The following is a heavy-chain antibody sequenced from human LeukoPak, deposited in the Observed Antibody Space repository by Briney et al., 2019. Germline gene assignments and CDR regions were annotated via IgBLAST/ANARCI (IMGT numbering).Heavy chain of an antibody. D-gene: IGHD3-9*01. CDR3: ARDLDWILFDY. Sequence: GGSLRLSCAASGFTFSTYWMHWVRQAPGKGLVWVARIRPEGTTTAHADSVKGRFTISRDNAKNTIFLQRNMLVPDHTAVYYCARDLDWILFDYWGQGTLVTVSS. V-gene: IGHV3-74*03. CDR2: IRPEGTTT. CDR1: GFTFSTYW. J-gene: IGHJ4*02.